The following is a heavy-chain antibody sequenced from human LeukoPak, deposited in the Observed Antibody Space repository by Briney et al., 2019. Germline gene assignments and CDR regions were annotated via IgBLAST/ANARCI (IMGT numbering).Heavy chain of an antibody. CDR2: ISAYNGNT. D-gene: IGHD3-22*01. Sequence: ASVKVSCEASGYTFTSYGISWVRQAPEQGLEWMGWISAYNGNTNYAQNLQGRVTMTTDTSTSTAYMELRSLRSDDTAVYYCAKERDYYDSSGYGHWFDPWGQGTLVTVSS. V-gene: IGHV1-18*01. CDR3: AKERDYYDSSGYGHWFDP. CDR1: GYTFTSYG. J-gene: IGHJ5*02.